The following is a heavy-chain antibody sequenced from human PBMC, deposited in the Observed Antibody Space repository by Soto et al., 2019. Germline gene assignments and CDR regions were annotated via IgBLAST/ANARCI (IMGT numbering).Heavy chain of an antibody. CDR1: GFTFISYA. Sequence: PGWSLRLACASSGFTFISYAMHWVRQAPGKGLEWVAVISYDGSNKYYADSVKGRFTISRDNSKNTLYLQMNSLRAEDTAVYYCARDKEYSSGWYEYAFDIWGQGTMVTVSS. V-gene: IGHV3-30-3*01. D-gene: IGHD6-19*01. CDR2: ISYDGSNK. CDR3: ARDKEYSSGWYEYAFDI. J-gene: IGHJ3*02.